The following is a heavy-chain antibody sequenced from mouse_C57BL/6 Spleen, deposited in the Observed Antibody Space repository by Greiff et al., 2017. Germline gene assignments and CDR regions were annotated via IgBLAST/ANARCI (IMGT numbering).Heavy chain of an antibody. V-gene: IGHV1-59*01. CDR1: GYTFTSYW. CDR2: IDPSDSYT. Sequence: QVQLQQPGAELVRPGTSVKLSCKASGYTFTSYWMHWVKQRPGQGLEWIGVIDPSDSYTNYNPKFKGKATLTVDTSSSTAYMQLSSLTSEDSAVYYCARRFPYYYGTYFDYWGQGTTLTVSA. CDR3: ARRFPYYYGTYFDY. J-gene: IGHJ2*01. D-gene: IGHD1-1*01.